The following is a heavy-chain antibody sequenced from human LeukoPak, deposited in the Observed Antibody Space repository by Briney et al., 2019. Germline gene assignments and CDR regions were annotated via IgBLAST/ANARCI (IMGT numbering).Heavy chain of an antibody. Sequence: GGSLRLSCAASGFTFSSYAMSWVRQAPGKGLEWVSAISGSGGSTYYADSVKGRFTISRDNSKNTLYLQMNSLRAEDTAVYYCAKDYSSLYYYYYGMDVWGQGTTVTVSS. D-gene: IGHD3-22*01. CDR3: AKDYSSLYYYYYGMDV. J-gene: IGHJ6*02. CDR2: ISGSGGST. V-gene: IGHV3-23*01. CDR1: GFTFSSYA.